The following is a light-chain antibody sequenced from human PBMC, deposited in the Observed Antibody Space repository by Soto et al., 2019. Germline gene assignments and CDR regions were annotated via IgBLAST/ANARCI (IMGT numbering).Light chain of an antibody. CDR2: AAS. CDR1: RGIYTH. J-gene: IGKJ1*01. V-gene: IGKV1-39*01. CDR3: QQSYSTTWT. Sequence: DIQMTQSPSSLSASVGDRVTITCRASRGIYTHLAWYQQKPGNAPRLLIYAASSLQSVVPSKFSVSGSETDFTLTSSSLQPEDFATYTCQQSYSTTWTFGQGTKVDIK.